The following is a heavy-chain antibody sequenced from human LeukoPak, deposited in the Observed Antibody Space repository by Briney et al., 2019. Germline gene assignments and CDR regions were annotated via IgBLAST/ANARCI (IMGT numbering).Heavy chain of an antibody. D-gene: IGHD3-16*01. CDR1: SGSISAYS. Sequence: PSETLSLTCTVSSGSISAYSWSWIRQPAGKGLEWIGRIYTSGRTNYNPSLKSRVTMSAGRSKNQFSLKLSSVTAADTAVYYCVRWGGTAFDYWGQGTLVTVSS. V-gene: IGHV4-4*07. CDR3: VRWGGTAFDY. J-gene: IGHJ4*02. CDR2: IYTSGRT.